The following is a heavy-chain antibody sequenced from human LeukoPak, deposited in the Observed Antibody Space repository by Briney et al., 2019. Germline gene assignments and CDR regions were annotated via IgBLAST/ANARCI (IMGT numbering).Heavy chain of an antibody. Sequence: SETLSLTCTVSGGSISSSSYYWGWIRQPPGKGLEWIGSIYYSRSTYYNPSLKSRVTISVDTSKNQFSLKLSSVTAADTAVYYCARAVGYYGSHMDVWGKGTTVIIPS. CDR1: GGSISSSSYY. V-gene: IGHV4-39*07. CDR3: ARAVGYYGSHMDV. J-gene: IGHJ6*03. CDR2: IYYSRST. D-gene: IGHD3-10*01.